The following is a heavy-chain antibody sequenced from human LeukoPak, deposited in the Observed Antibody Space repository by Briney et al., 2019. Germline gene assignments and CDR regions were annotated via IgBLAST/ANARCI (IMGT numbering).Heavy chain of an antibody. CDR2: INPNSGGT. J-gene: IGHJ5*02. Sequence: ASVKVSCKASGYTFTGYYMHWVRQAPGQGLEWMGWINPNSGGTNYAQKFQGWVTMTRGTSISTAYMELSRLRSDDTAVYYCAREGSAREDTNWFDPWGQGTLVTVSS. D-gene: IGHD6-19*01. CDR1: GYTFTGYY. CDR3: AREGSAREDTNWFDP. V-gene: IGHV1-2*04.